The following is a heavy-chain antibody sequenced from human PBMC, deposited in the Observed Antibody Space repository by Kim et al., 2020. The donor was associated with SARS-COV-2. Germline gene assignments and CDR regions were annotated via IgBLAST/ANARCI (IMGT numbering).Heavy chain of an antibody. CDR3: AKDLGDIVVVVAATQRMDV. D-gene: IGHD2-15*01. Sequence: GGSLRLSCAASGFTFSSYAMSWVRQAPGKGLEWVSAISGSGGSTYYADSVKGRFTISRDNSKNTLYLQMNSLRAEDTAVYYCAKDLGDIVVVVAATQRMDVWGQGTTVTVSS. J-gene: IGHJ6*02. CDR1: GFTFSSYA. V-gene: IGHV3-23*01. CDR2: ISGSGGST.